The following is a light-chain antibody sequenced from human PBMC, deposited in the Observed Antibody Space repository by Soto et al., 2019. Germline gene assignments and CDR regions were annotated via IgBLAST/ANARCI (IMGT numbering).Light chain of an antibody. CDR3: QERAAA. CDR2: SAS. V-gene: IGKV1-39*01. Sequence: DSQMTQSPSSLSASVGDTVTITCRASPSIGTYLNWYQQKPGKAPKLLIYSASGLHSGVPSRFSGSGSGANFTLTIINLQPEDFATYYCQERAAAFGGGTKV. CDR1: PSIGTY. J-gene: IGKJ4*01.